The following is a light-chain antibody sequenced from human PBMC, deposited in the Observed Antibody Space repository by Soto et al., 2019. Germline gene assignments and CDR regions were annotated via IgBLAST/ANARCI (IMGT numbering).Light chain of an antibody. CDR1: QSISSW. CDR2: KAS. J-gene: IGKJ1*01. V-gene: IGKV1-5*03. CDR3: QQYNDNWT. Sequence: DLQMTQSPSTLSASVGDRVTITCRASQSISSWLAWYQQKPGKAPKLLIYKASTWQSGVPSRFSGSGSGTEFTLAISSLQPDDSATYYCQQYNDNWTFGQGTKVDIK.